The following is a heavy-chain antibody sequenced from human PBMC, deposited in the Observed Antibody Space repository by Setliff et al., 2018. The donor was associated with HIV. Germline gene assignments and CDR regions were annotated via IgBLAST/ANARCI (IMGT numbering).Heavy chain of an antibody. J-gene: IGHJ5*02. CDR1: GGSIITSSHF. CDR2: VYYSGST. D-gene: IGHD3-22*01. V-gene: IGHV4-61*05. Sequence: SEILSLTCTVSGGSIITSSHFWGWVRQPPGKGLEWIATVYYSGSTNYNPSLKSRVTISVDTSRNQLSLKLDSVTAADTAVYYCARGDDFHDGSGYYYPWGQGTLVTVSS. CDR3: ARGDDFHDGSGYYYP.